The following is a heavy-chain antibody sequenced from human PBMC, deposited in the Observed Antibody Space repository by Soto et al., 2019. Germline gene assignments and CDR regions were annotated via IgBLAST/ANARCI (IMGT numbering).Heavy chain of an antibody. Sequence: QVQLQQWGAGLLKPSETLSLTCAVYGGSFSGYYWSWIRQPPGKGLEWTGEINHSGSTNYNPSLNSRVTISVDTSKNQLSLKLSSVTAADTAVYYCARVRWLVRRGGMDVWGQGTTVTVSS. CDR2: INHSGST. V-gene: IGHV4-34*01. CDR3: ARVRWLVRRGGMDV. D-gene: IGHD6-19*01. J-gene: IGHJ6*02. CDR1: GGSFSGYY.